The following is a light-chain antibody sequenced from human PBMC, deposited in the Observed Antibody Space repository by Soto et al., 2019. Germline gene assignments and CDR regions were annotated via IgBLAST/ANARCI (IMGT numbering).Light chain of an antibody. CDR1: SSDIGVYDF. J-gene: IGLJ2*01. Sequence: QSALTQPASVSGSAGQSITISCTGTSSDIGVYDFVSWYQQHPAKAPKLLIYDVSYRPSGVSDRFSGSKSGNTASLTISGLQAEDEADYYCCSYTSSSTVLFCGGTKVTVL. V-gene: IGLV2-14*01. CDR3: CSYTSSSTVL. CDR2: DVS.